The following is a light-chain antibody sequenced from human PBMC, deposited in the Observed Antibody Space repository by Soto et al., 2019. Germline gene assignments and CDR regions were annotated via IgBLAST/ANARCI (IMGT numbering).Light chain of an antibody. CDR3: QQYNDWPLT. Sequence: EILLAQSPGTLSLSPGERATLSCRASQSVSSSYLAWYQQKPGQAPRLLIYGASSRATGIPDRFSGTGSGTEFTLTISSLQSEDFALYYCQQYNDWPLTFGQGTKVDIK. V-gene: IGKV3-20*01. J-gene: IGKJ1*01. CDR1: QSVSSSY. CDR2: GAS.